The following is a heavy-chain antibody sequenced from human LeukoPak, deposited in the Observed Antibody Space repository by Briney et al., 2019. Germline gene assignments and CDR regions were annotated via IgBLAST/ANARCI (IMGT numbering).Heavy chain of an antibody. CDR1: GSTFSSYW. CDR2: INSDGSST. CDR3: ARGEATYYDILTGYSFDY. V-gene: IGHV3-74*01. D-gene: IGHD3-9*01. Sequence: GGSLRLSCAASGSTFSSYWMHWVRQAPGKGLVWVSRINSDGSSTSYADSVKGRFTISRDNAKNTLYLQMNSLRAEDTAVYYCARGEATYYDILTGYSFDYWGQGTLVTVSS. J-gene: IGHJ4*02.